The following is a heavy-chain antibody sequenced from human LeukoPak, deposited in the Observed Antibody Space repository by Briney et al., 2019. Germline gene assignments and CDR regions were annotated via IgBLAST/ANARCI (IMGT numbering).Heavy chain of an antibody. V-gene: IGHV4-59*12. CDR3: ARGPQIAARRGAYYYYYMDV. CDR1: GGSISSYY. CDR2: IYYSGST. J-gene: IGHJ6*03. Sequence: PSETLSLTCTVSGGSISSYYWSWIRQPPGKGLEWIGYIYYSGSTNYNPSLKSRVTISVDTSKNQFSLKLSSVTAADTAVYYCARGPQIAARRGAYYYYYMDVWGKGTTVTVSS. D-gene: IGHD6-6*01.